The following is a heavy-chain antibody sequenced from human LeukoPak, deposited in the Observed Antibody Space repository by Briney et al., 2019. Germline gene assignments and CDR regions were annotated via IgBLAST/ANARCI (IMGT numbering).Heavy chain of an antibody. CDR1: GESVSCYY. CDR3: ARGVPSAYYYGSGSPNPYFDY. D-gene: IGHD3-10*01. J-gene: IGHJ4*02. CDR2: INHSGST. V-gene: IGHV4-34*01. Sequence: SETLSLTCGVNGESVSCYYWSWIRQPPGKGLEWIGEINHSGSTNYNPSLKSRVTISVDTSKNQFSLKLSSVTAADTAVYYCARGVPSAYYYGSGSPNPYFDYWGQGTLVTVSS.